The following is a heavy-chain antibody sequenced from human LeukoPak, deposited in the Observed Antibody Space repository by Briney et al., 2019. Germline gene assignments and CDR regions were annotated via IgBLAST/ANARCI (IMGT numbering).Heavy chain of an antibody. CDR2: ISYSGST. Sequence: PSEALSLTCTVSGGSMSSYYWSWIRQPPGKGLEWIGYISYSGSTNYNPPLKSRITISVDTSKNQFSLKLSSVTAADTAVYYCARSGVTALSWVDPWGQGTLVTVSS. CDR3: ARSGVTALSWVDP. V-gene: IGHV4-59*08. D-gene: IGHD2-21*02. J-gene: IGHJ5*02. CDR1: GGSMSSYY.